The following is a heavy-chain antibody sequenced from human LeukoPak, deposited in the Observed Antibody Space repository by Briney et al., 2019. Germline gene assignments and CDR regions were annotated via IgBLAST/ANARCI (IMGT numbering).Heavy chain of an antibody. V-gene: IGHV3-23*01. D-gene: IGHD4-17*01. CDR1: GFTFSSYA. J-gene: IGHJ4*02. Sequence: GGSLRLSCAASGFTFSSYAMNWVRQAPGKGLEWVSAISGSGGSTYYADSVKGRFTISRDNSKNTLYLQMNSLRAEDTAVYYCAKDHDYGDYGGDYWGQGTLVTVSS. CDR2: ISGSGGST. CDR3: AKDHDYGDYGGDY.